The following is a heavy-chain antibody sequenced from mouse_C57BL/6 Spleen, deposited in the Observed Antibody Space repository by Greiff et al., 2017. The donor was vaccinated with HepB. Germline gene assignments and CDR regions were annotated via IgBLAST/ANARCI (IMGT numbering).Heavy chain of an antibody. J-gene: IGHJ1*03. D-gene: IGHD1-1*01. CDR2: IYPGDGDT. CDR3: ARGGYYGSSSRV. Sequence: VQLQQSGPELVKPGASVKISCKASGYAFSSSWMNWVKQRPGKGLEWIGRIYPGDGDTNYNGKFKGKATLTADKSSSTAYMQLSSLTSEDSAVYFCARGGYYGSSSRVWGTGTTVTVSS. CDR1: GYAFSSSW. V-gene: IGHV1-82*01.